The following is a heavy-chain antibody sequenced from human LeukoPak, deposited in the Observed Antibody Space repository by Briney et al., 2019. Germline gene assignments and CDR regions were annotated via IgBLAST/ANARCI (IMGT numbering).Heavy chain of an antibody. CDR3: ARDYGGSSPFDY. Sequence: GGSLRLSCAASGFTLSSYEMHWVRQAPGKGLEWVSYISSSDSTIYYADSVKGRFTISRDNAKNSLYLQMNSLRAEDTAVYYCARDYGGSSPFDYWGQRTLVTVSS. J-gene: IGHJ4*02. V-gene: IGHV3-48*03. CDR2: ISSSDSTI. CDR1: GFTLSSYE. D-gene: IGHD4-23*01.